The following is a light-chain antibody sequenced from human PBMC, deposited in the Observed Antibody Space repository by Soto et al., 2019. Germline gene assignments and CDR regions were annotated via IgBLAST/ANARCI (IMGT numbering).Light chain of an antibody. J-gene: IGLJ2*01. CDR3: QVWDSSSEHVV. Sequence: SYELTQPPSESVAPGKTARITCGGNDIESKSVHWYQQKPGQAPVLVIYYDSDRPSGIPERFSGSNSANTATLTISRVEAGDEADYYCQVWDSSSEHVVFGGGTKLTVL. V-gene: IGLV3-21*04. CDR1: DIESKS. CDR2: YDS.